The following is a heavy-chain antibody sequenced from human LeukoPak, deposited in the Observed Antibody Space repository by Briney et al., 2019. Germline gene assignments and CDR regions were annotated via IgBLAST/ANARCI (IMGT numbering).Heavy chain of an antibody. D-gene: IGHD5-18*01. CDR1: GYTFTSYY. CDR2: INPSGGST. CDR3: ARGDTAMAANIPMEYYYYYMDV. V-gene: IGHV1-46*01. J-gene: IGHJ6*03. Sequence: ASGKVSCKASGYTFTSYYMHWVRQAPGQGLEWMGIINPSGGSTSYAQKFQGRVTMTRDMSTSTVYMELSSLRSEDTAVYYCARGDTAMAANIPMEYYYYYMDVWGKGTTVTVSS.